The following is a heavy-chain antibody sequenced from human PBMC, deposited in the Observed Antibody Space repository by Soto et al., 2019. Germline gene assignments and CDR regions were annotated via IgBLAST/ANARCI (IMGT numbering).Heavy chain of an antibody. CDR2: IYYSGGT. J-gene: IGHJ4*02. V-gene: IGHV4-59*08. CDR1: GGSISSYY. CDR3: ARHNYGSGSTYFDY. D-gene: IGHD3-10*01. Sequence: SETLSLTCTVSGGSISSYYWSWIRQPPGKGLEWIGYIYYSGGTNYNPSLKSRVTISVDTSKNQFSLKLNSMTAADTAVYYCARHNYGSGSTYFDYWGQGTLVTVSS.